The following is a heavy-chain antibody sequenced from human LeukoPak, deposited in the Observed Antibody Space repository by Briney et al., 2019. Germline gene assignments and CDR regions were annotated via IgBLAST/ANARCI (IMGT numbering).Heavy chain of an antibody. Sequence: GGSLRLSCTASGFTFGDYAMSWVRQAPGKGLERVGFIRSKAYGGTTGYAASVKGRFTISRDDSKSIAYLQMNSLKTEDTAAYYCTREGAYCGGDCYNDAFDIWGQGTMVTVSS. D-gene: IGHD2-21*02. V-gene: IGHV3-49*04. CDR2: IRSKAYGGTT. CDR3: TREGAYCGGDCYNDAFDI. J-gene: IGHJ3*02. CDR1: GFTFGDYA.